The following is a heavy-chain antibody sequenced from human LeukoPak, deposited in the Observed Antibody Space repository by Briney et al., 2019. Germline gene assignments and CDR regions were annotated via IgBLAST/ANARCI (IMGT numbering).Heavy chain of an antibody. CDR1: GGSISSSSYY. J-gene: IGHJ4*02. V-gene: IGHV4-39*01. Sequence: SETLSLTCTVTGGSISSSSYYWGWIRQPPGKGLEWIGSIYYSGSTYYNPSLKSRVTISVDTSKNQFSLKLSSVTAADTAVYYCARTYGDYAPFDYWGQGTLVTVSS. CDR2: IYYSGST. CDR3: ARTYGDYAPFDY. D-gene: IGHD4-17*01.